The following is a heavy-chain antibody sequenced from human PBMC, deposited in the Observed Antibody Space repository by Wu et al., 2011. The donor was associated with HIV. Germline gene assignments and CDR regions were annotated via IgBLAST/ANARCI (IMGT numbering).Heavy chain of an antibody. J-gene: IGHJ4*02. Sequence: QVQLVQSGAEVRKPGASVKVSCKASGYTFTNYYMHWVRQAPGQGLEWMGIINPSGGSTNYAQKLQGRVTMTRDTSTSTVYMELSSLRSEDTAVYYCARDFGGDGDSWGQGTLVTVSS. CDR2: INPSGGST. CDR3: ARDFGGDGDS. CDR1: GYTFTNYY. D-gene: IGHD2-21*01. V-gene: IGHV1-46*04.